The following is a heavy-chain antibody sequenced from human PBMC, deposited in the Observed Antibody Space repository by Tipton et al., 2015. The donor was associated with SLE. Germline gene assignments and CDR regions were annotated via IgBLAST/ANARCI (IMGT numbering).Heavy chain of an antibody. CDR1: GFTFDDYG. Sequence: SLRLSCAASGFTFDDYGMSWVRQAPGKGLEWVSAISGSGGSTYYADSVKGRFTISRDNSKNTLYLQMNSLRAEDTAVYYCARDNDYEGFDYWGQGTLVTVSS. CDR3: ARDNDYEGFDY. D-gene: IGHD3-16*01. V-gene: IGHV3-23*01. J-gene: IGHJ4*02. CDR2: ISGSGGST.